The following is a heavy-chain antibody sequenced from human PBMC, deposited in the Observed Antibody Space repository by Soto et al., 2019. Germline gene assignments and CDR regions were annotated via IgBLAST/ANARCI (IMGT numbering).Heavy chain of an antibody. CDR1: GGTFSNFA. Sequence: QVQLVQSGAEVKKPGSSVKVSCKASGGTFSNFAISWVRQAPGQGLEWMGGFIPIFGTLNYAQRFQGRLTISADESTSTAYMELSRVGSEDTAVYYWAGFEQLVLHWGQGTLVTVSS. J-gene: IGHJ1*01. CDR3: AGFEQLVLH. CDR2: FIPIFGTL. D-gene: IGHD6-13*01. V-gene: IGHV1-69*01.